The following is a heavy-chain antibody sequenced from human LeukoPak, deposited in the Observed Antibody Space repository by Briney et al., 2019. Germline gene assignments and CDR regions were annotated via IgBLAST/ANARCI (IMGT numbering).Heavy chain of an antibody. CDR1: GYTFTSYG. V-gene: IGHV1-18*01. J-gene: IGHJ4*02. CDR3: AGESHGDHLLCLCY. D-gene: IGHD4-17*01. CDR2: ISASNGNT. Sequence: ASVKVSCKASGYTFTSYGISWVRRAPGQGLEWMGWISASNGNTNYSQNLQGRVTMTTDTSTSTAYMELRSLRSDDTAVYYCAGESHGDHLLCLCYWGQGTLVTVSS.